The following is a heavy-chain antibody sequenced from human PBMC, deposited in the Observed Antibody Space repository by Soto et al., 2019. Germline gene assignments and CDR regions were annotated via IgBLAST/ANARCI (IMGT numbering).Heavy chain of an antibody. J-gene: IGHJ5*02. D-gene: IGHD3-10*01. CDR3: ARVSYYGSGSYSSYNWFDP. V-gene: IGHV4-39*07. Sequence: SETLSLTCTVSGGSISSANYFWGWIRQPPGKGLEWIGSIYHSGSTNYNPSLKSRVTISVDKSKNQFSLKLSSVTAADTAVYYCARVSYYGSGSYSSYNWFDPWGQGTLVTVSS. CDR1: GGSISSANYF. CDR2: IYHSGST.